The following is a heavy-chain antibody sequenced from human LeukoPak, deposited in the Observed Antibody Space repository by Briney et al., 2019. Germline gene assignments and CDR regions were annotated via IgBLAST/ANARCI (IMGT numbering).Heavy chain of an antibody. CDR3: AREYTLYRSGWFLDY. J-gene: IGHJ4*02. D-gene: IGHD6-19*01. Sequence: GSLRLSCAASGFTVSSNYMSWVRQPPGKGLEWIGSIDYSGTTYYNPSLKSRATISIDTSKLQFSLKLSSVTAADTAVYYCAREYTLYRSGWFLDYWGQGTVVTVSS. V-gene: IGHV4-39*07. CDR2: IDYSGTT. CDR1: GFTVSSNY.